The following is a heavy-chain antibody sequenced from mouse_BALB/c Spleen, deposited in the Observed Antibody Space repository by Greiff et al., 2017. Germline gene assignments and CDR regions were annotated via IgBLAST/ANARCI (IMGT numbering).Heavy chain of an antibody. J-gene: IGHJ2*01. D-gene: IGHD2-1*01. CDR1: GYSITSDYA. CDR2: ISYSGST. CDR3: ARSWGNQGY. V-gene: IGHV3-2*02. Sequence: EVQLVESGPGLVKPSQSLSLTCTVTGYSITSDYAWNWIRQFPGNKLEWMGYISYSGSTSYNPSLKSRISITRDTSKNQFFLQLNSVTTEDTATYYCARSWGNQGYWGQGTTLTVSS.